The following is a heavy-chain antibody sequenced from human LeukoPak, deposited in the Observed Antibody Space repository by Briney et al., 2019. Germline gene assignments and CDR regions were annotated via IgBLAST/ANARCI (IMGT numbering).Heavy chain of an antibody. CDR1: GFTFSSYS. J-gene: IGHJ3*02. V-gene: IGHV3-21*01. CDR3: ARASPPRGAFDI. CDR2: ISSSSSYI. Sequence: PGGSLRLSCAASGFTFSSYSMNWVRQAPGKGLEWVSSISSSSSYIYYADSVKGRFTISRDNAKNSLYLQMNSLRAEDTAVYYCARASPPRGAFDIWGQGTMVTVSS.